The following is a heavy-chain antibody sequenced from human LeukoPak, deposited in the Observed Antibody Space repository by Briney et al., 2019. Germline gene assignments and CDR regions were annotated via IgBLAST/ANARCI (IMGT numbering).Heavy chain of an antibody. CDR3: TTESGYYVNYYMDV. J-gene: IGHJ6*03. Sequence: GGSLRLSCAASGFTFNNAWMSWVRQAPGKGLEWVGRIKSKTDGGTTDYAAPVKGRFTILRDDSKNTLYLQMNSLKTEDTAVYYCTTESGYYVNYYMDVWGKGTTVTVSS. V-gene: IGHV3-15*01. D-gene: IGHD3-22*01. CDR2: IKSKTDGGTT. CDR1: GFTFNNAW.